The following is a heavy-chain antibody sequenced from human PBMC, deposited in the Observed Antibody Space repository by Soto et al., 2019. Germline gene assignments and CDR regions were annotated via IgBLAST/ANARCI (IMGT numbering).Heavy chain of an antibody. CDR1: GASISNYYGS. D-gene: IGHD4-17*01. Sequence: TLSLTCTVSGASISNYYGSWIRQPPGKGLEWLALIYWDDDQRYSPSLKDRLTISKDTSRSRVVLTISNMNPEDTGTYFCAHAGDYDLLSFDHWGPGTLVTVSS. CDR2: IYWDDDQ. V-gene: IGHV2-5*08. J-gene: IGHJ4*02. CDR3: AHAGDYDLLSFDH.